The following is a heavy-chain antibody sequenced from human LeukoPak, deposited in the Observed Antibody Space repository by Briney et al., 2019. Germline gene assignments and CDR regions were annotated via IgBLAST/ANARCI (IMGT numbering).Heavy chain of an antibody. D-gene: IGHD2-2*01. CDR1: GYTFTGYS. J-gene: IGHJ4*02. V-gene: IGHV1-2*02. Sequence: ASVKVSCKASGYTFTGYSMHWVRQAPGQGLEWMGWINPNSGVTNYAQKFQGRVTMTRDTSISTAYMELSSLRSDDTAVYYCARVGVEGASCYDYWGRGTLVTVSS. CDR2: INPNSGVT. CDR3: ARVGVEGASCYDY.